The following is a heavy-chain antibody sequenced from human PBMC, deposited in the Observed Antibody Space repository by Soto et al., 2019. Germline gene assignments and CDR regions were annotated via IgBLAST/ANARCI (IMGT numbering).Heavy chain of an antibody. J-gene: IGHJ6*03. CDR3: AREYNWNDNYYYYMDV. V-gene: IGHV4-59*01. CDR1: GGSISSYY. D-gene: IGHD1-1*01. CDR2: IYYSGST. Sequence: SETLSLTCTVSGGSISSYYWSWIRQPPGKGLEWIGYIYYSGSTNYNPSLKSRVTISVDTSKNQFSLKLSSVTAADTAVYYCAREYNWNDNYYYYMDVWGKGTTVTVSS.